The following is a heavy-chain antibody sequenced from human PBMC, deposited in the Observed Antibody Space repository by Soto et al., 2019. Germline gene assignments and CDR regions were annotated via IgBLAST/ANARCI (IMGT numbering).Heavy chain of an antibody. D-gene: IGHD2-15*01. V-gene: IGHV3-7*05. CDR1: GFSVRTDW. CDR3: AARGGSYGYFDY. Sequence: GSLRLSCEGSGFSVRTDWMNWLRQAPGKGLEWVANVQPDESQRHYVDSVKGRFTISRDNAKNSLYLQMDSMRDEDTAVYYCAARGGSYGYFDYWGQGTLVTVSS. CDR2: VQPDESQR. J-gene: IGHJ4*02.